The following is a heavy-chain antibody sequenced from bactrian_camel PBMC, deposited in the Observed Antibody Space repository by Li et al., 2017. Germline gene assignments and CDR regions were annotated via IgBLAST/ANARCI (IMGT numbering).Heavy chain of an antibody. CDR1: GYPYNLCS. J-gene: IGHJ4*01. Sequence: DVQLVESGGGSVQPGGSLRLSCAASGYPYNLCSMGWFRQAQGKEREGVAVIRRFSGTTFYADSVKGRFTISQDNAKTTLYLQMNSLKPEDTAVYYCAAVIQCRANWNETGTYNYRGQGTQVTVS. D-gene: IGHD8*01. CDR2: IRRFSGTT. V-gene: IGHV3S31*01. CDR3: AAVIQCRANWNETGTYNY.